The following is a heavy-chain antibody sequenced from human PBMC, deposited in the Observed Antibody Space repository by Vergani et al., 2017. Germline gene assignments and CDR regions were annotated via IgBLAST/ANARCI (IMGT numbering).Heavy chain of an antibody. Sequence: QVQLVESGGGVVQPGTSLRLSCAASGFTFSSYSMNWVRQAPGKGLEWVAFTRYDGIVEYYGDSVRGRFTISRDNSKNTLYLQMNRLRPEDTAVYYCATAGAAYCRGASCYDFFEYWGQGTLVTVAS. D-gene: IGHD2-15*01. V-gene: IGHV3-30*02. CDR2: TRYDGIVE. CDR3: ATAGAAYCRGASCYDFFEY. CDR1: GFTFSSYS. J-gene: IGHJ4*02.